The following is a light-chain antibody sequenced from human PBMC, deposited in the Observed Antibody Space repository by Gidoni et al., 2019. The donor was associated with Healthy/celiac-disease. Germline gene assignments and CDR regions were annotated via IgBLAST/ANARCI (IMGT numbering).Light chain of an antibody. Sequence: DIQITQSPSSLSASVGDRVTITCRASQIISSYLNWYQQKPGKAPKLLIYAAASLQSGVPSRFSGSGSGTDFTLTISSLQPEDFATYYCQQSYSTPPTFGQGTKLEIK. CDR1: QIISSY. V-gene: IGKV1-39*01. CDR2: AAA. CDR3: QQSYSTPPT. J-gene: IGKJ2*01.